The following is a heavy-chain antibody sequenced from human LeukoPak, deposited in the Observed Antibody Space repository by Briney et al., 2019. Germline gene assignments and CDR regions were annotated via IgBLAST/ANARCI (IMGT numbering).Heavy chain of an antibody. CDR1: GGSISSYY. D-gene: IGHD4-23*01. V-gene: IGHV4-59*05. CDR3: ARQGYGGNGYYFDY. Sequence: SETLSLTCTVSGGSISSYYWSWIRQPPGKGLEWIGSIYYSGSTYYNPSLKSRVTISVDTSKNQFSLKLSSVTAADTAVYYCARQGYGGNGYYFDYWGQGTLVTVSS. J-gene: IGHJ4*02. CDR2: IYYSGST.